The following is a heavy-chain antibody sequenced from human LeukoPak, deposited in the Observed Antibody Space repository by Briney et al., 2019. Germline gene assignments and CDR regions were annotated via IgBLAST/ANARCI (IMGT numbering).Heavy chain of an antibody. CDR1: GFTFSTHG. V-gene: IGHV3-30*18. CDR2: ISYGGHSK. D-gene: IGHD2-15*01. Sequence: GSLRLSCAASGFTFSTHGIHWVRQAPGKGLEWVSVISYGGHSKYYADSVKGRFTISRDNAKNTVSLQMNSLTPEDTAVYYCAKEFCQGSCSQDYFDYWGQGTLVTVSS. CDR3: AKEFCQGSCSQDYFDY. J-gene: IGHJ4*02.